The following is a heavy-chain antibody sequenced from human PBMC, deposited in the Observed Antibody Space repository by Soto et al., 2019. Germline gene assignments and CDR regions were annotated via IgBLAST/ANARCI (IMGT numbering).Heavy chain of an antibody. V-gene: IGHV2-5*02. Sequence: QITLKESGPTLVKPTQTLTLTCTLSGFSLTTTGVGVGWISQPPGKALEWLGIIYWDSDKRDSPSLRDRLTITKDISKNQVVLTLTNMGPADTATYYGARRLPGKYKPGWFDPWGQGRLVTVSS. CDR2: IYWDSDK. J-gene: IGHJ5*02. CDR3: ARRLPGKYKPGWFDP. CDR1: GFSLTTTGVG. D-gene: IGHD1-1*01.